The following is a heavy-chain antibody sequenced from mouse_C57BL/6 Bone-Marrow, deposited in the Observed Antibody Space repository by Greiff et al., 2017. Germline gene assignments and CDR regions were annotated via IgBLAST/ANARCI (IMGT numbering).Heavy chain of an antibody. D-gene: IGHD2-1*01. CDR3: TRSYYGNYVAWFAY. V-gene: IGHV1-15*01. Sequence: VKLVESGAELVRPGASVTLSCKASGYTFTDYEMHWVKQTPVHGLEWIGAIDPETGGTAYNQKFKGKAILTADKSSSTAYMELRSLTSEDSAVYYCTRSYYGNYVAWFAYWGQGTLVTVSA. CDR1: GYTFTDYE. CDR2: IDPETGGT. J-gene: IGHJ3*01.